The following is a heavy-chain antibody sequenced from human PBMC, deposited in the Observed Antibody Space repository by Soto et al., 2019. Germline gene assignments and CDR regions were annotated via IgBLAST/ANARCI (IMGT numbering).Heavy chain of an antibody. CDR2: IWYDGSNK. D-gene: IGHD2-21*02. V-gene: IGHV3-33*01. CDR1: GFTFSSYG. Sequence: QVQLVESGGGVVQPGRSLRLTCAASGFTFSSYGMHWVRQAPGKGLEWVAGIWYDGSNKYYADSVKGRFTISRDNSEKTRYLQINSLRGEDTAVYYCGRERDRVLDYWGQGALVTVSS. CDR3: GRERDRVLDY. J-gene: IGHJ4*02.